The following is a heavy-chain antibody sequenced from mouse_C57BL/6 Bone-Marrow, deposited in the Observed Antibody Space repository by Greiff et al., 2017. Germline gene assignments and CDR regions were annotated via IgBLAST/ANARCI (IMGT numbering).Heavy chain of an antibody. CDR3: TTYYSTHFDD. CDR2: IDPENGDT. D-gene: IGHD2-5*01. Sequence: VQLQQSGAELVRPGASVKLSCTASGFNIKDDYMHWVKQRPEQGLEWIGWIDPENGDTEYASKFQGKATITADTSSNTAYLQLSSLTSEDTAVYYCTTYYSTHFDDWGQGTTLTVSS. CDR1: GFNIKDDY. J-gene: IGHJ2*01. V-gene: IGHV14-4*01.